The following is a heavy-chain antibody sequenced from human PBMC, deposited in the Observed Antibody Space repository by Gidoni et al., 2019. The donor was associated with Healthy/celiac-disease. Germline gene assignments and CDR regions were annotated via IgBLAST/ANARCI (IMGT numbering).Heavy chain of an antibody. V-gene: IGHV3-30*18. J-gene: IGHJ5*02. CDR2: ISYDGSNK. CDR3: AKGTTATPNWFDP. D-gene: IGHD4-17*01. Sequence: QVQLVESGGGVVQPGRSLRPSCAASGFTFSSYGMHWVRQAPGKGLEWVAVISYDGSNKYYADSVKGRFTISRDNSKNTLYLQMNSLRAEDTAVYYCAKGTTATPNWFDPWGQGTLVTVSS. CDR1: GFTFSSYG.